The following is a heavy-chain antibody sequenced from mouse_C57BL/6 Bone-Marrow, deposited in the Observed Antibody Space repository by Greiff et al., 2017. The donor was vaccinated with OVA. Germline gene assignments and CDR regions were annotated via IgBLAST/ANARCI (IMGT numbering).Heavy chain of an antibody. CDR2: IYPGSGST. V-gene: IGHV1-55*01. Sequence: QVQLQQPGAELVKPGASVKMSCKASGYTFTSYWITWVKQRPGQGLEWIGDIYPGSGSTNYNEKFKSKATLTVDTSSSTAYMQLSSLTSEDSAVYYCAREGAMGNYILDYWGQGTTLTVSA. CDR1: GYTFTSYW. J-gene: IGHJ2*01. CDR3: AREGAMGNYILDY. D-gene: IGHD2-1*01.